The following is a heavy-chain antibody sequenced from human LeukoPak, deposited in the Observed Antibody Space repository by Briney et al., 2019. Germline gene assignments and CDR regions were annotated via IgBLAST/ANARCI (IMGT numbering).Heavy chain of an antibody. CDR1: GGSISNFY. CDR3: AGDKATDNWSGSYGSTGSYRYYYGMDV. CDR2: ISYRGKA. V-gene: IGHV4-59*12. Sequence: SETLSLTCTVCGGSISNFYWSWIRQSPGKGLEWIGYISYRGKAYYSPSLKSRVTISVDTSKNEFSLKVSSVTAADTAVYYCAGDKATDNWSGSYGSTGSYRYYYGMDVWGRGTPVTVS. D-gene: IGHD3-3*01. J-gene: IGHJ6*02.